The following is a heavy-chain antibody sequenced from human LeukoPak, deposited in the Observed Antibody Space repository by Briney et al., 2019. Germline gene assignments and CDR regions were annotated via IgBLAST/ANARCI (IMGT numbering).Heavy chain of an antibody. J-gene: IGHJ5*02. CDR3: AKGPVGAHPA. CDR2: IWYDGSNK. V-gene: IGHV3-33*06. Sequence: GGSLRLSCAASGFTFSSYGMHWVGQAPGKGLEWVAVIWYDGSNKYYADSVKGRFTISRDNSKNTLYLQMNSLRAEDTAVYYCAKGPVGAHPAWGQGTLVTVSS. CDR1: GFTFSSYG. D-gene: IGHD1-26*01.